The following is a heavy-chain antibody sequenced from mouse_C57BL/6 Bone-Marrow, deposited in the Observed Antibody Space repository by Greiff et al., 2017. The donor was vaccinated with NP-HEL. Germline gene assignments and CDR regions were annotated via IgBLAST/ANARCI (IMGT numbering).Heavy chain of an antibody. CDR3: ARSPLWLRRNYYAMDY. D-gene: IGHD2-2*01. CDR2: ISYSGST. CDR1: GYSITSDY. Sequence: EVQLVESGPGLAQPSQTLSLTCSVTGYSITSDYWNWVRKFPGNKLEYMGYISYSGSTYYNPSLKSRISIIRDTSTYQYYLQLTSVTTDDTATYYCARSPLWLRRNYYAMDYWGQGTSVTVSS. V-gene: IGHV3-8*01. J-gene: IGHJ4*01.